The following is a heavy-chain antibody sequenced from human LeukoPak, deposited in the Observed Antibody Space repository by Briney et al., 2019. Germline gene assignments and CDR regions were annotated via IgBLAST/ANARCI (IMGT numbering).Heavy chain of an antibody. D-gene: IGHD6-13*01. V-gene: IGHV4-34*01. CDR1: GGSFSGYY. CDR3: ARGMEAAAAGTIGYFDY. J-gene: IGHJ4*02. CDR2: INHSGST. Sequence: SETLSLTCAVYGGSFSGYYWSWIRQPPGEGLEWIGEINHSGSTNYNPSLKSRVTISVDTSKNQFSLKLSSVTAADTAVYYCARGMEAAAAGTIGYFDYWGQGTLVTVSS.